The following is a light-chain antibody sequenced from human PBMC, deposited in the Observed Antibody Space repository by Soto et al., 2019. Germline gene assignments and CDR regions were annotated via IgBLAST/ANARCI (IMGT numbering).Light chain of an antibody. CDR2: NAF. CDR3: HQYGDSPQT. V-gene: IGKV3-20*01. J-gene: IGKJ1*01. CDR1: QSVSSSF. Sequence: EIVLPQSPGALSLSPGESATLSCRASQSVSSSFLAWYQQKPGQAPRLLIHNAFSRATGIPDRFSGSGSGTDFTLTISRLEPEDFAVYFCHQYGDSPQTVGQGTKVDIK.